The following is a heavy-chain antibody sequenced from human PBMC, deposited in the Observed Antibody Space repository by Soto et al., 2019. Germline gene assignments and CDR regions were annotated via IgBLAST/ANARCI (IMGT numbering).Heavy chain of an antibody. Sequence: EVQLVESGGDLVQPGGSLRLSCAASGFAVSSNYMTWVRQAPGKGLEWVSVIHSGGDTHYADSVRGRFTLSRDNSKNTLYLQMNSLRAEDTAVYYCARSRTGTTYGGMDVWGQGTTVTVSS. CDR1: GFAVSSNY. V-gene: IGHV3-66*01. D-gene: IGHD1-7*01. CDR3: ARSRTGTTYGGMDV. J-gene: IGHJ6*02. CDR2: IHSGGDT.